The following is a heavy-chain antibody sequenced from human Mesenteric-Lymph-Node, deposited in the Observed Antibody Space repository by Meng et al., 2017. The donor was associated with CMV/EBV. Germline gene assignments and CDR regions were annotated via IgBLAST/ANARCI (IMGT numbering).Heavy chain of an antibody. CDR3: AGSLFNWYFDL. CDR2: IYHSGST. Sequence: LTGAGSGGSISRSNWWSWVRQPPGKGLEWIGEIYHSGSTIYNPSLKSRVTISVDKSKNQFSLKLSSVTAADTAVYYCAGSLFNWYFDLWGRGTLVTVSS. D-gene: IGHD1-26*01. J-gene: IGHJ2*01. CDR1: GGSISRSNW. V-gene: IGHV4-4*02.